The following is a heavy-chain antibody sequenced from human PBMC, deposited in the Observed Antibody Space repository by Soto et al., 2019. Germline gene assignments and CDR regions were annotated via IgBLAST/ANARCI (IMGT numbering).Heavy chain of an antibody. CDR1: GFTFNNAW. J-gene: IGHJ4*02. Sequence: EVQLVESGGGLVKPGGSLRLSCAASGFTFNNAWMSWVRQAPGKGLEWVGRIKSKTDGGTSDYAAPVKGRFTISRDDSEITLYLQMNRLKSEDIAVYYCTTVGANQEGAFDYWGQGALVTVSS. CDR3: TTVGANQEGAFDY. CDR2: IKSKTDGGTS. V-gene: IGHV3-15*01. D-gene: IGHD3-16*01.